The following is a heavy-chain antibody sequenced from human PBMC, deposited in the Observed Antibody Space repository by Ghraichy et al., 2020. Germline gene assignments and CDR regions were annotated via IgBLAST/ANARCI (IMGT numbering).Heavy chain of an antibody. D-gene: IGHD3-10*01. CDR3: ARERSPRGWFDP. Sequence: LSLTCAASGFTFSSYLVSWVRQAPGKGLEWVANIKQDGSEKYYVDSVKGRFTISRDNAKNSLYLQMNSLRAEDTAVYYCARERSPRGWFDPWGQGTLVTGSS. J-gene: IGHJ5*02. V-gene: IGHV3-7*01. CDR1: GFTFSSYL. CDR2: IKQDGSEK.